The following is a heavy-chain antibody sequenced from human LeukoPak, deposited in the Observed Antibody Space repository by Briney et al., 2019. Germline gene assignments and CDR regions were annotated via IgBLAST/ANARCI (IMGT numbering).Heavy chain of an antibody. CDR3: ARVGMGLWFGEQPPYYFDY. D-gene: IGHD3-10*01. J-gene: IGHJ4*02. Sequence: PGGSLRLSCAASGFTFKKYGMHWVRQAPGKGLEWLAVVSFDQYNRYYADSVKGRFTISRDNSKNTLYLQMNSLRAEDTAVYYCARVGMGLWFGEQPPYYFDYWGQGTLVTVSS. V-gene: IGHV3-30*03. CDR1: GFTFKKYG. CDR2: VSFDQYNR.